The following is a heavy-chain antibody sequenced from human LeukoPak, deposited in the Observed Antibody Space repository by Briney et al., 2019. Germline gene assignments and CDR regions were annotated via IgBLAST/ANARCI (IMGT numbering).Heavy chain of an antibody. CDR1: GGTFSSYA. Sequence: ASVKVSCKASGGTFSSYAISWVRQAPGQGLEWMGGIIPVFGTANYAQKFQGRVTITADESTSTAYMELSSLRSEDTAVYYCARDRDGYNVASLWGQGTLVTVSS. V-gene: IGHV1-69*13. J-gene: IGHJ4*02. CDR2: IIPVFGTA. CDR3: ARDRDGYNVASL. D-gene: IGHD5-24*01.